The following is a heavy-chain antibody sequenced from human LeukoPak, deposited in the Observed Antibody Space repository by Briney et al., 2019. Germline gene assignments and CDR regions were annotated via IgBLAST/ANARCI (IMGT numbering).Heavy chain of an antibody. D-gene: IGHD6-19*01. Sequence: GGSLILSCAASGFTFSTYAMSWVRQVPGKRLEWVSAISSGAGTTGYADSVKGRFTISRVNSKSTISLQMNSLRVEDTAVYYCAKDHEQSCSGWSASYDAWGQGTLVTVSS. CDR2: ISSGAGTT. V-gene: IGHV3-23*01. CDR1: GFTFSTYA. CDR3: AKDHEQSCSGWSASYDA. J-gene: IGHJ5*02.